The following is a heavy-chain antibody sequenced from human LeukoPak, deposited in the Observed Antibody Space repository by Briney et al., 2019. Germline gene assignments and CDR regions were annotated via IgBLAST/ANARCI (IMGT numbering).Heavy chain of an antibody. Sequence: GGSLRLSCVASGFNFSTYSMNWVRQAPGKGLEWVSSVSSGSTYIYYGDSVKGRFTISRDNAKNSLYLQMNSLRAEDTAVYYCAGDREGYSYGSFDYWGQGTLVTVSS. D-gene: IGHD5-18*01. CDR3: AGDREGYSYGSFDY. CDR2: VSSGSTYI. J-gene: IGHJ4*02. V-gene: IGHV3-21*01. CDR1: GFNFSTYS.